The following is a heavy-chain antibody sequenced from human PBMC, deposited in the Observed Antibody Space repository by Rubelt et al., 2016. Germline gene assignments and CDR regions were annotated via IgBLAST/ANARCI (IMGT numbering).Heavy chain of an antibody. D-gene: IGHD2-2*01. CDR3: ASSIVVVPAANYYYGMDV. Sequence: WVRQAPGKGLEWVSVIYSGGSTYYADSVKGRFTNSRDNSKNTLYLQMNSLRAEDTAVYYCASSIVVVPAANYYYGMDVWGQGTTVTVSS. V-gene: IGHV3-66*02. CDR2: IYSGGST. J-gene: IGHJ6*02.